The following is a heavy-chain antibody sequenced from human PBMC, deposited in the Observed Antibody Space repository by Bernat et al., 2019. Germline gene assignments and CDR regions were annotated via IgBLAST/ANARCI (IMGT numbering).Heavy chain of an antibody. D-gene: IGHD3-3*01. Sequence: QVQLQESGPGLVKPSETLSLTCTVSGGSISSYYWSWIRQPPGKGLEWSGYIYYSGSTNYNPSLKSRVTISVDTSKNQFSLKLSSVTAADTAVYYCARGGTIFGSMDVWGKGTTVTVSS. CDR2: IYYSGST. CDR1: GGSISSYY. J-gene: IGHJ6*03. CDR3: ARGGTIFGSMDV. V-gene: IGHV4-59*01.